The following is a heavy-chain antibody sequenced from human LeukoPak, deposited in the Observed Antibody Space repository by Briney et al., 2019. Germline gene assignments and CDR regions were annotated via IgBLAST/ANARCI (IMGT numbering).Heavy chain of an antibody. V-gene: IGHV4-34*01. J-gene: IGHJ4*02. Sequence: PSETLSLTCAVYGGSFSGFYWGWIRQPPGKGLEWIGEINHSGNTNYNPSLKSRVSLSVDTSKTQLSLKLSSVTAADTAVYYCARASVTTVEFDSWGRGTLVSVSS. D-gene: IGHD4-23*01. CDR3: ARASVTTVEFDS. CDR2: INHSGNT. CDR1: GGSFSGFY.